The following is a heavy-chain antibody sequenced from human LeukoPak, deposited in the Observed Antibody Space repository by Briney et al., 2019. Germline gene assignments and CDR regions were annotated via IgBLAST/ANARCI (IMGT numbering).Heavy chain of an antibody. D-gene: IGHD5-12*01. CDR3: AKFSGYGDWGYYYYYMDV. CDR1: GFTFSRYG. J-gene: IGHJ6*03. V-gene: IGHV3-21*04. Sequence: GGSLRLSCAASGFTFSRYGIHWVRQAPGKGLEWVSSISSSSSYIYYADSVKGRFTISRDNAKNSLYLQMNSLGAEDTAIYYCAKFSGYGDWGYYYYYMDVWGKGTTVTISS. CDR2: ISSSSSYI.